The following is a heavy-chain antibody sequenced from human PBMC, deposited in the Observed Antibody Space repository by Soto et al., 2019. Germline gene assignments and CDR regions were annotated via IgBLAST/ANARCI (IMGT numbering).Heavy chain of an antibody. V-gene: IGHV3-23*01. CDR1: GFTFNNYA. CDR3: AKGRGGSGSLTPRVDF. J-gene: IGHJ4*02. Sequence: EVQLLESGGGLVQPGGSLRLSCAASGFTFNNYAMTWVRQAPGKGLEWVSEISGGGDTTSYADSVKGRFTVSRDGSKNTLYLQLSSLRAEDTSLYYCAKGRGGSGSLTPRVDFWGQGTLVTVSS. D-gene: IGHD3-10*01. CDR2: ISGGGDTT.